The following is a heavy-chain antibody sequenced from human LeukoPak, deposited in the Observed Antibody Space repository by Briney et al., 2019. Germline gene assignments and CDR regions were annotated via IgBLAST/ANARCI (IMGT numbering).Heavy chain of an antibody. V-gene: IGHV3-33*06. Sequence: PGGSLRLSCAASGFTFGSYGMHWVRQAPGKGLEWVAGIWYDGSNKYYADSVKGRFTISRDNSKKTLYLQMNNLRAEDTAVYYCAKGLLWFGELLLYGMDVWGQGTTVTVSS. CDR2: IWYDGSNK. CDR1: GFTFGSYG. D-gene: IGHD3-10*01. J-gene: IGHJ6*02. CDR3: AKGLLWFGELLLYGMDV.